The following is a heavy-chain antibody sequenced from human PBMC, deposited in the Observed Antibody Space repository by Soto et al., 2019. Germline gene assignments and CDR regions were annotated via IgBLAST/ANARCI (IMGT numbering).Heavy chain of an antibody. Sequence: EVQLLESGGGLVPPGGSLRLSCAGSGFTLSTYAVYWVRQAPGKGLEWISAISVTGSGTYYADSVKGRFTVSRDNSDSTVFLQVNSLRAEDTAVYYCAREFPGVEVAGRSTDYDLWGQGALVTVSS. CDR3: AREFPGVEVAGRSTDYDL. CDR2: ISVTGSGT. CDR1: GFTLSTYA. J-gene: IGHJ5*02. D-gene: IGHD6-19*01. V-gene: IGHV3-23*01.